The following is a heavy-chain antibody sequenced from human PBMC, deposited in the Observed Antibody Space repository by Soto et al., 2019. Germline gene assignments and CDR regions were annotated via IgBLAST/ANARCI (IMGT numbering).Heavy chain of an antibody. CDR1: GYTFTSYY. J-gene: IGHJ6*02. CDR3: ASEYSSSSGFHYYYGMDV. CDR2: INPSGGST. V-gene: IGHV1-46*01. D-gene: IGHD6-6*01. Sequence: ASVKVSCKASGYTFTSYYIHWVRQAPGQGLEWMGIINPSGGSTSYAQKFQGRVTMTRDTSTSTVYMELSSLRSEDTAVYYCASEYSSSSGFHYYYGMDVWGQGTTVTVSS.